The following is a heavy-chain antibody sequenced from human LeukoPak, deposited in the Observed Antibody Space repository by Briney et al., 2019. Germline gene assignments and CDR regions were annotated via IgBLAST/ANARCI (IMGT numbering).Heavy chain of an antibody. D-gene: IGHD1-7*01. V-gene: IGHV1-2*02. CDR1: GYTFTGYY. Sequence: ASVKVSCKASGYTFTGYYMHWVRQVPGQGLEWMGWINPNSGGTNYAQKFQGRVTMTRDTSISTAYMELSRLRSDDTAVYYCARTEVEDTGTTFIDYYYYMDVWGKGTTVTVSS. J-gene: IGHJ6*03. CDR2: INPNSGGT. CDR3: ARTEVEDTGTTFIDYYYYMDV.